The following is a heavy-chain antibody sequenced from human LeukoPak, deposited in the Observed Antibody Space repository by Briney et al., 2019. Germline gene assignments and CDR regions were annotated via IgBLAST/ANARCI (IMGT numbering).Heavy chain of an antibody. J-gene: IGHJ3*02. D-gene: IGHD3-3*01. CDR1: GGSISSSNYY. Sequence: PSETLSLTCTVSGGSISSSNYYWGWVRQPPVKGLEWIGSIYYSGSTYYNPSLKSRVTISVDTSTNQFSLRLSSVTAADTAVYYCARGLSWSDYYTPYAFDIWGQGTMVTVSS. V-gene: IGHV4-39*07. CDR3: ARGLSWSDYYTPYAFDI. CDR2: IYYSGST.